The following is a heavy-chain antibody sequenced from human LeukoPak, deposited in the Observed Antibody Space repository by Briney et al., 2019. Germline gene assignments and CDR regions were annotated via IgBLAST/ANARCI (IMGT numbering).Heavy chain of an antibody. CDR2: ISSSGSTI. Sequence: GGSLRLSCAASGFTFSDYYMSWIRQAPGKGLEWVSYISSSGSTIYYADSVKGRFTISRYNAKNSLYLQMNSLRAEDTAVYYCARDGCSSTSCYTRYYYGMDVWGQGTTVTVSS. CDR3: ARDGCSSTSCYTRYYYGMDV. CDR1: GFTFSDYY. V-gene: IGHV3-11*01. J-gene: IGHJ6*02. D-gene: IGHD2-2*02.